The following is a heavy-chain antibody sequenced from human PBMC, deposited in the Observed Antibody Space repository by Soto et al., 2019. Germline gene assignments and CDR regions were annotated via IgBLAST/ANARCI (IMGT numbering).Heavy chain of an antibody. J-gene: IGHJ3*02. CDR2: INHSGST. CDR3: ARGHGPWELLPRGAFDI. Sequence: PXGTLSLTSAVYGGSFSGYYWSWIRQPPGKGLEWIGEINHSGSTNYNPSLKSRVTISVDTSKNQFSLKLSSVTAADTAVYYCARGHGPWELLPRGAFDIWGQGTMVTVSS. V-gene: IGHV4-34*01. D-gene: IGHD1-26*01. CDR1: GGSFSGYY.